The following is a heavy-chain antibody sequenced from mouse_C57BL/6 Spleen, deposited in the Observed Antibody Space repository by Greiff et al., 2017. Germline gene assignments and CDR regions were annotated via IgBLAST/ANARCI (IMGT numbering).Heavy chain of an antibody. CDR2: IDPSDSYT. CDR3: ARMIYYYGSSYYWYFDV. Sequence: QVQLQQPGAELVMPGASVKLSCKASGYTFTSYWMHWVKQRPGQGLEWIGEIDPSDSYTNYNQKFKGQSTLTVDKSSSTAYMQLSSLTSEDSAVYYCARMIYYYGSSYYWYFDVWGTGTTVTVSS. D-gene: IGHD1-1*01. J-gene: IGHJ1*03. V-gene: IGHV1-69*01. CDR1: GYTFTSYW.